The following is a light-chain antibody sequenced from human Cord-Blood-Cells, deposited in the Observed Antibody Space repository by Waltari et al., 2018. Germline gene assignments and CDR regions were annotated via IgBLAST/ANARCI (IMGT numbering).Light chain of an antibody. CDR2: EGS. V-gene: IGLV2-23*01. Sequence: QSALTQPASVSGSPRQSITISCTGLSSDVRWYNLVFWYQQHPGKAPKLMIYEGSKRPSGVSNRFSGSKSGNTASLTISGLQAEDEADYYCCSYAGSSTWVFGGGTKLTVL. CDR3: CSYAGSSTWV. J-gene: IGLJ3*02. CDR1: SSDVRWYNL.